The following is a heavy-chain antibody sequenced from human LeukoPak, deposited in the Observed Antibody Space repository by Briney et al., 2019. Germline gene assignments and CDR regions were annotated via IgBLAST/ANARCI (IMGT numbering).Heavy chain of an antibody. Sequence: PGGSLRLSCAASGFTFSSYSMNWVRQAPGKRLEWVSGISGSGDATYYADSVKGRFTISRDNSKNTLYLQMNSLRAEETAVYYCAKVVDYDFWSGSKCIDYWGQGTLVTVSS. CDR1: GFTFSSYS. J-gene: IGHJ4*02. CDR3: AKVVDYDFWSGSKCIDY. D-gene: IGHD3-3*01. CDR2: ISGSGDAT. V-gene: IGHV3-23*01.